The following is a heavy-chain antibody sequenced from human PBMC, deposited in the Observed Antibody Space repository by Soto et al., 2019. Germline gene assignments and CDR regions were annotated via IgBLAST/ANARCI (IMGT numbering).Heavy chain of an antibody. Sequence: QVQLQESGPGLVKPSQTLSLTCSVSGASISRDDYYWSWIRQHPGKGLEWSAYIYSSVNSYYNPSLSSRVAISLDTSKNQFSLRLSSVTAADTGVYYCASALTGDYVGFDYWGQGTPATVSS. CDR2: IYSSVNS. D-gene: IGHD3-9*01. CDR1: GASISRDDYY. CDR3: ASALTGDYVGFDY. V-gene: IGHV4-31*03. J-gene: IGHJ4*02.